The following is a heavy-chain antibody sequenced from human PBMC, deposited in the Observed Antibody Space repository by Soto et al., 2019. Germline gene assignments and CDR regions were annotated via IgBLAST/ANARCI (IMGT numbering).Heavy chain of an antibody. D-gene: IGHD5-18*01. CDR2: IYYSGST. CDR3: ASKSYGYTFYDY. J-gene: IGHJ4*02. CDR1: GGSISSGDYY. V-gene: IGHV4-30-4*01. Sequence: SETLSLTCTVSGGSISSGDYYWSWIRQPPGKGLEWIGYIYYSGSTYYNPSLKSRVTVSVDTSKNQFSLKLSSVTAADTAVYYWASKSYGYTFYDYWGQGTLVTVSS.